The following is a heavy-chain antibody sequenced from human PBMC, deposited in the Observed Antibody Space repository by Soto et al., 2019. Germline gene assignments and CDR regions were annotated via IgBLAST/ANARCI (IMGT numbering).Heavy chain of an antibody. V-gene: IGHV3-74*01. Sequence: EVQLVESGGGLVQPGVSLRLSCVASGFTFSTYWMHWVRQAPGKGLVWVSRISSDGTITNYADSVEGRFTISRDNARNTLYLQVNSLRAEYTAVYYCARDYWAQVDLWGQGTLVTVSS. CDR1: GFTFSTYW. J-gene: IGHJ5*02. CDR3: ARDYWAQVDL. D-gene: IGHD2-8*02. CDR2: ISSDGTIT.